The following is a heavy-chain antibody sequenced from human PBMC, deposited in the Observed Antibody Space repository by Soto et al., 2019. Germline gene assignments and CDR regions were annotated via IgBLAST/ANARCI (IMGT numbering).Heavy chain of an antibody. CDR2: IYYSGST. D-gene: IGHD6-13*01. Sequence: SETLSLTCTVSGGSISSGGYYWSWIRQHPGKGLEWIGYIYYSGSTYYNPSLKSRVTISVDTSKNQFSLKLSSVTAADAAVYYCARHIGYTDSSRFDDWGPGTLVTVSS. V-gene: IGHV4-31*03. CDR1: GGSISSGGYY. J-gene: IGHJ4*02. CDR3: ARHIGYTDSSRFDD.